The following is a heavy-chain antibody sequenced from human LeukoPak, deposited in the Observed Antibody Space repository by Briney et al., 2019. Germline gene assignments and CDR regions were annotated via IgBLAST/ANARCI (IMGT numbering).Heavy chain of an antibody. D-gene: IGHD2-2*01. Sequence: SETLSLTCAVYGGSFSGYYWNWIRQPPGKGLEWIGEINHSGSTHYNPSPKSRVTISVDTSNNQFSLKMTSVTVADTAVYYCARGRRAIDNWAQGTLVTVSS. CDR1: GGSFSGYY. J-gene: IGHJ4*02. CDR2: INHSGST. V-gene: IGHV4-34*01. CDR3: ARGRRAIDN.